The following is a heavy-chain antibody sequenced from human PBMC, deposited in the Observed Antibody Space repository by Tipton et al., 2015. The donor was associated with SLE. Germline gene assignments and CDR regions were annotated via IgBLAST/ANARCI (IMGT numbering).Heavy chain of an antibody. CDR2: IIPIFGTA. J-gene: IGHJ6*02. CDR3: ARVGRSASFKTYYYAMHV. CDR1: GGTFSSYA. V-gene: IGHV1-69*05. D-gene: IGHD2-2*01. Sequence: QLVQSGPEVKKPGSSVKVSCKASGGTFSSYAITWVRQAPGQGLEWMGGIIPIFGTANYAQKFQGRVTITTDESTSTAYMELSSLRSEDTAVYFCARVGRSASFKTYYYAMHVWGQGTTVTVSS.